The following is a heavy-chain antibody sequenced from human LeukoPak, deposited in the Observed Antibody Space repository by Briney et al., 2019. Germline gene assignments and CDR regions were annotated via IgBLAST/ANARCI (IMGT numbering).Heavy chain of an antibody. CDR3: VPLWFGDSDY. J-gene: IGHJ4*02. CDR2: ISSNGGST. D-gene: IGHD3-10*01. CDR1: GFTFSSYA. V-gene: IGHV3-64D*06. Sequence: TGGSLRLSCSASGFTFSSYAMHWVRQAPGKGLEYASAISSNGGSTYYADSVKGRFTISRDNSKNTLYLQMSSLRAEDTAVYYCVPLWFGDSDYWGQGTLVTVSS.